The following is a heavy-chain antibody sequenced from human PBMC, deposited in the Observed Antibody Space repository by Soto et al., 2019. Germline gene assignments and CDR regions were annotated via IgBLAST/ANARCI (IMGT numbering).Heavy chain of an antibody. CDR1: GGTFSSYA. CDR2: IIPIFGTA. D-gene: IGHD3-22*01. CDR3: ARPGGYDSSGYFPFDY. V-gene: IGHV1-69*13. Sequence: SVNVSCKASGGTFSSYAISWVRQAPGQGLEWMGGIIPIFGTANYAQKFQGRVTITADESTSTAYMELSSLRSEDTAVYYCARPGGYDSSGYFPFDYWGQGTLVTVSS. J-gene: IGHJ4*02.